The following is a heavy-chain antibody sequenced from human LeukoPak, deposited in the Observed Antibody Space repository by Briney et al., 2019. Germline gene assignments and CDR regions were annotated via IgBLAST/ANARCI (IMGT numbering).Heavy chain of an antibody. Sequence: GGSLRLSCTASGFTLSLYSMHWVRQAPGKGLEWVSSIGRSSQYIYYGDSVRGRLTISRDNAKNSLYLDMNSPRAEDTAVYYCARDASNIDFAPYFYYMDVWGKGTTVTVSS. D-gene: IGHD3-3*01. J-gene: IGHJ6*03. CDR2: IGRSSQYI. V-gene: IGHV3-21*01. CDR1: GFTLSLYS. CDR3: ARDASNIDFAPYFYYMDV.